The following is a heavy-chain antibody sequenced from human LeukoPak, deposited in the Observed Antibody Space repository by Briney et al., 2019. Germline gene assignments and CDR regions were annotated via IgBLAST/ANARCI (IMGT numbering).Heavy chain of an antibody. CDR1: GFTFDDYG. D-gene: IGHD3-22*01. V-gene: IGHV3-20*04. CDR3: ARGYDSSGYDTPLDY. J-gene: IGHJ4*02. Sequence: PGGSLRLSCAASGFTFDDYGMSWVRQAPGKGLEWVSGINWNGGSTGYADSVKGRFTISRDNAKNSLYLQMNSLRAEDTALYYCARGYDSSGYDTPLDYWGQGTLVTVSS. CDR2: INWNGGST.